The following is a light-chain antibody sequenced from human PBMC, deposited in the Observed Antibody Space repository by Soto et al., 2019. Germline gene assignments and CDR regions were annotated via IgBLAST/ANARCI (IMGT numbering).Light chain of an antibody. V-gene: IGLV2-14*01. CDR3: SSYTSSNTLV. Sequence: QSALTQPASVSASPGQSITISCTGTSSDVGGYNYVSWYQQHPGKAPKLMIYEVSNRPSGVSNRFSDSKSGNTASLTISGLQAEDEADYYCSSYTSSNTLVFGTGTQLTVL. J-gene: IGLJ7*01. CDR1: SSDVGGYNY. CDR2: EVS.